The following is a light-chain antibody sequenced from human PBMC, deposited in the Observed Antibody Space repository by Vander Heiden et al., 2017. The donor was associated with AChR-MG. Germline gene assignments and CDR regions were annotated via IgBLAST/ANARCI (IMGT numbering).Light chain of an antibody. V-gene: IGLV1-44*01. J-gene: IGLJ2*01. CDR2: SNN. CDR3: AAWDDILNGVV. CDR1: SSNIGSNT. Sequence: QSVLTQPPSASGTPGQRVTISCSGSSSNIGSNTVNWYKQLPGTAPKLLIYSNNQRPSGVPDRFSGSKSGTSASLGISGLQSEDEADYYCAAWDDILNGVVFGGGTKLTVL.